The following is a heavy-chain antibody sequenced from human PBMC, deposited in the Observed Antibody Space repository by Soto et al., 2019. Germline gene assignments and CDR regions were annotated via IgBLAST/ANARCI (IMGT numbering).Heavy chain of an antibody. CDR1: GYTFTSYG. CDR3: ARTGYCSGGSCYSGPYYYYGMDV. Sequence: ASVKVSCKASGYTFTSYGISWVRQAPGQGLEWMGWISASNGNTNYAQKLQGRVTMTTDTSTSTAYMELRSLRSDDTAVYYCARTGYCSGGSCYSGPYYYYGMDVWGQGTTVTVSS. V-gene: IGHV1-18*04. D-gene: IGHD2-15*01. CDR2: ISASNGNT. J-gene: IGHJ6*02.